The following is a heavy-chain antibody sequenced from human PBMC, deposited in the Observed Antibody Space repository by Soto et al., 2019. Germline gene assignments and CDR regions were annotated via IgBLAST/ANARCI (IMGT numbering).Heavy chain of an antibody. CDR2: ISKDGSNK. CDR3: ASYFYGSGSPTSTRLGMSAN. J-gene: IGHJ4*02. Sequence: RHVPEKKLEWVAIISKDGSNKYYADSVQGRSTISRDNSKNTLYLEVNSLRVEDTAMYYCASYFYGSGSPTSTRLGMSANWGQGA. V-gene: IGHV3-30-3*01. D-gene: IGHD3-10*01.